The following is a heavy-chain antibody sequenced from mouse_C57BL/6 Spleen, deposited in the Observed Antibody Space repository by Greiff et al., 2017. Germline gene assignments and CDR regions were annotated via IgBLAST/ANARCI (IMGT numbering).Heavy chain of an antibody. J-gene: IGHJ4*01. CDR1: GFSLTSYG. V-gene: IGHV2-2*01. D-gene: IGHD1-1*01. CDR3: ARNPHYYGSSYDYAMDD. CDR2: IWSGGST. Sequence: VQLQQSGPGLVQPSQSLSITCTVSGFSLTSYGVHWVRQSPGKGLEWLGVIWSGGSTDYNAAFISRLSISKDNSKSQVFFKMNSLEADDTAIYYCARNPHYYGSSYDYAMDDWGQGTSVTVSS.